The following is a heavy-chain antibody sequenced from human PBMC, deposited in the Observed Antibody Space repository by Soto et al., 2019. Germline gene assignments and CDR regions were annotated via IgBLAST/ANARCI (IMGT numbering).Heavy chain of an antibody. Sequence: TVVEGKFIDHDWRCIIKNPGKGLEWIGEINHSGSTNYNPSLKSRVTISVDTSKNQFSLKLSSVTAADTAVYYCARGGDYGGKSPLDYWGQGTLVTVSS. V-gene: IGHV4-34*01. CDR3: ARGGDYGGKSPLDY. J-gene: IGHJ4*02. D-gene: IGHD4-17*01. CDR1: EGKFIDHD. CDR2: INHSGST.